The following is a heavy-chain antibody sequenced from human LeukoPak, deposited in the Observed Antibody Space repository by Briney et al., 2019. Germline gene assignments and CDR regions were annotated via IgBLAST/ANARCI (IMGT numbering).Heavy chain of an antibody. CDR3: ARGRYLPPLYYYYYMDV. Sequence: SETLSLTCTVSGGSISSYYWSWIRQPPGKGLEWIGYIYYSGSTNYNPSLKNRVTISVDTSKNQFSLKLSSATAADTAVYYCARGRYLPPLYYYYYMDVWGKGTTVTVSS. CDR1: GGSISSYY. D-gene: IGHD3-10*01. V-gene: IGHV4-59*01. CDR2: IYYSGST. J-gene: IGHJ6*03.